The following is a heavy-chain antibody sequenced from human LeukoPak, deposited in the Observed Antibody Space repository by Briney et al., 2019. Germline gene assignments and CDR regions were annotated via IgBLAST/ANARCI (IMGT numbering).Heavy chain of an antibody. CDR3: ARWLGGGWFDP. CDR2: MYHSGSS. Sequence: SETLSLTCTVSGGSISSYYWSWIRQPPGKGLEWIGYMYHSGSSNYNPSLKGRVTVSVDTSKNQFTLKVSSVTAADTAVYYCARWLGGGWFDPWGQGTLVTVSS. V-gene: IGHV4-59*01. CDR1: GGSISSYY. D-gene: IGHD2-15*01. J-gene: IGHJ5*02.